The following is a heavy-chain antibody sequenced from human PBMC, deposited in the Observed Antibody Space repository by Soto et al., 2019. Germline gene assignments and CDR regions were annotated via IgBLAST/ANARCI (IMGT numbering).Heavy chain of an antibody. Sequence: SVKVSCKASGGTFSSYAISWVRQAPGQGLEWMGGIIPIFGTTNYAQKFQGRVTITADESTSTAYMELSSLRSEDTAVYYCARYGDYPNWFDPWGQGTLVTVSS. D-gene: IGHD4-17*01. V-gene: IGHV1-69*13. CDR2: IIPIFGTT. J-gene: IGHJ5*02. CDR1: GGTFSSYA. CDR3: ARYGDYPNWFDP.